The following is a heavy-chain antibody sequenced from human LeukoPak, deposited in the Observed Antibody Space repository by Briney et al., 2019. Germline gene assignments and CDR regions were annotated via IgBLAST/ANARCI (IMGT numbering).Heavy chain of an antibody. CDR3: ARDRDARRGMDV. Sequence: ASVKVSCKASGYTFTGYYIHWVRQAPGQGLEWMGWINPYNTGTNFAQNFQGRVTMTRDTSISTVYMELGCLRSDDTAVYYCARDRDARRGMDVWGQGTTVTVSS. CDR2: INPYNTGT. CDR1: GYTFTGYY. V-gene: IGHV1-2*02. D-gene: IGHD2-21*02. J-gene: IGHJ6*02.